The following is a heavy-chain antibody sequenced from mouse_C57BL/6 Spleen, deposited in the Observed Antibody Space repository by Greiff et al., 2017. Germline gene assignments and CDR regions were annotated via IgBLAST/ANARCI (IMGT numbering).Heavy chain of an antibody. D-gene: IGHD2-5*01. J-gene: IGHJ3*01. V-gene: IGHV1-64*01. CDR2: IHPNSGST. Sequence: VQLQQPGAELVKPGASVKLSCKASGYTFTSYWMHWVKQRPGQGLEWIGRIHPNSGSTNYNEKFKSKATLTVDKSSSTAYMQLSSLTSEDSAVYYCARSIVTTKAWFAYWGQGTLVTVSA. CDR1: GYTFTSYW. CDR3: ARSIVTTKAWFAY.